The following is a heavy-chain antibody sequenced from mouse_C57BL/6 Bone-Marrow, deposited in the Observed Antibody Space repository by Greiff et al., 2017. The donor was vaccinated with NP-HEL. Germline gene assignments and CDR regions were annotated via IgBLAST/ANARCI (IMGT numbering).Heavy chain of an antibody. CDR2: ISDGGSYT. CDR1: GFTFSSYA. V-gene: IGHV5-4*03. J-gene: IGHJ2*01. Sequence: EVKVEESGGGLVKPGGSLKLSCAASGFTFSSYAMSWVRQTPEKRLEWVATISDGGSYTYYPHNVKGRFTFSRDNATNNLYLQISHLKAEDTAMYYCARATTVLATDYWGQGTTLTVSS. CDR3: ARATTVLATDY. D-gene: IGHD1-1*01.